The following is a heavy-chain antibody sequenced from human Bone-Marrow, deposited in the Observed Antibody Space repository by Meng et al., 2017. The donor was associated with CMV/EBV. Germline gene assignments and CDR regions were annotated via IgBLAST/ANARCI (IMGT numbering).Heavy chain of an antibody. CDR3: ARKPRSTNLIDY. CDR2: INPNSGGT. Sequence: ASVKVSCKASGGTFSSYAISWVRQAPGQGLEWMGWINPNSGGTNYAQKFQGRVTMTRDTSISTAYMELSRLRSDDTAVYYCARKPRSTNLIDYWGQETLVTVSS. J-gene: IGHJ4*02. D-gene: IGHD1-1*01. CDR1: GGTFSSYA. V-gene: IGHV1-2*02.